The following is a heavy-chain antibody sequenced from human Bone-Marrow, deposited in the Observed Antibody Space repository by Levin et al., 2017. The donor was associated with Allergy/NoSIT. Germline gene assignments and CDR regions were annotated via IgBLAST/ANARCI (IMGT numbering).Heavy chain of an antibody. CDR2: IGNKANSYIT. D-gene: IGHD3-3*02. V-gene: IGHV3-72*01. CDR1: GYSFSDHY. Sequence: PGGSLRLSCTASGYSFSDHYIDWVRQAPGMGLEWVGRIGNKANSYITEYAASVKGRFTISRDDSKSSVFLQMNSLRMEDTAVYHCTRGHSSVSIYAFDIWGQGTMVTVSS. CDR3: TRGHSSVSIYAFDI. J-gene: IGHJ3*02.